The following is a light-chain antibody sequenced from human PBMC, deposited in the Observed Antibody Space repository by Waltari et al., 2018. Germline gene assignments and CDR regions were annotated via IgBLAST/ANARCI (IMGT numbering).Light chain of an antibody. Sequence: QSGLTQPASVSGSPGQSITISCTGTRSDVGNYNLVSWYQQYPGKAPKLMVYEVTKRTAGGVERFSGSKSGNTASLTIDGLQSEDEADYYCCSYAGLGIYVFGTGTKVTVL. CDR2: EVT. V-gene: IGLV2-23*02. J-gene: IGLJ1*01. CDR3: CSYAGLGIYV. CDR1: RSDVGNYNL.